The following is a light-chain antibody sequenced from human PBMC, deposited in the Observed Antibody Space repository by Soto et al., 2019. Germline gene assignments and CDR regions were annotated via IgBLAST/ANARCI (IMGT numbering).Light chain of an antibody. CDR3: QQAYSFPIT. J-gene: IGKJ5*01. Sequence: DIQVTQSPSSVSASVGDRFTITCPASQDIAGYLAWYQHKPGRTPELLIHGASRLQSGVPARFSGSGSGTDFTLSINSLQPEDFATYYCQQAYSFPITFGQGTRLEI. CDR1: QDIAGY. CDR2: GAS. V-gene: IGKV1D-12*01.